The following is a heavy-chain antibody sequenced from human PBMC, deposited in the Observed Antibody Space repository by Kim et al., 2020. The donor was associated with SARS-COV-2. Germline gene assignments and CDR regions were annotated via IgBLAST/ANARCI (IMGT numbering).Heavy chain of an antibody. Sequence: RSKWYNDYAGSMKSRITINPDTSKNQFSLQLLSVTPEDTAVYYCAKAWDFWGQGTLVIVSS. D-gene: IGHD1-26*01. J-gene: IGHJ1*01. CDR3: AKAWDF. CDR2: RSKWYN. V-gene: IGHV6-1*01.